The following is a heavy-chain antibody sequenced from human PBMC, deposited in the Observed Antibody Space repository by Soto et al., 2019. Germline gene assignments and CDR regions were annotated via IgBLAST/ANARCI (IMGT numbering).Heavy chain of an antibody. V-gene: IGHV4-4*02. CDR2: IHHSGTT. CDR3: ASLFGP. D-gene: IGHD3-16*01. Sequence: SETLSLTCAVSGGSIIASNWWTWIRQPPGQGLEWIGEIHHSGTTYYTASLRSRVTLSIDKSKSQFSLRLTSVTATDTAVYYCASLFGPWGQGTLVTVSS. CDR1: GGSIIASNW. J-gene: IGHJ5*02.